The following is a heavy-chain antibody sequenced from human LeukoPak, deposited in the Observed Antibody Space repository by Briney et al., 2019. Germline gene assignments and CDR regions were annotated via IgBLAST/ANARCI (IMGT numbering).Heavy chain of an antibody. J-gene: IGHJ4*02. CDR3: ARVSVYYDSLGDFGY. V-gene: IGHV1-8*01. Sequence: GASVKVSCKASGYTFTSYDINWLRQASGQGLEWMGWMNPNSGNTGYAQKFQGRFTMTWDTSISTAYMELSSLRSEDTAVYYCARVSVYYDSLGDFGYWGQGTLVTVSS. CDR2: MNPNSGNT. D-gene: IGHD3-22*01. CDR1: GYTFTSYD.